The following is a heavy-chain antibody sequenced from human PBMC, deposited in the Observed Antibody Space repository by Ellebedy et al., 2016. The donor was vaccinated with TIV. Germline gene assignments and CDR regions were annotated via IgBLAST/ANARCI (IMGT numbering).Heavy chain of an antibody. CDR3: ARDGNSGSYYYWFDP. D-gene: IGHD3-10*01. Sequence: GESLKISXAASGFTFSSYAMHWVRQAPGKGLEWVAVISYDGSNKYYADSVKGRFTISRDNSKNTLYLQMNSLRAEDTAVYYCARDGNSGSYYYWFDPWGQGTLVTVSS. V-gene: IGHV3-30-3*01. CDR1: GFTFSSYA. CDR2: ISYDGSNK. J-gene: IGHJ5*02.